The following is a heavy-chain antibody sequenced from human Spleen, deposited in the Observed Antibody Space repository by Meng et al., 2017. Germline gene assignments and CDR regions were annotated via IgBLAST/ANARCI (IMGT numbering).Heavy chain of an antibody. V-gene: IGHV4-34*01. J-gene: IGHJ4*02. CDR1: GGSFSDYY. CDR3: ARGPTTMAHDFDY. D-gene: IGHD4-11*01. Sequence: QLHLQHGAAGLLNPSETLSLTCVVSGGSFSDYYWSWIRQPPGKGLEWIGEINHSGSTNYNPSLESRATISVDTSQNNLSLKLSSVTAADSAVYYCARGPTTMAHDFDYWGQGTLVTVSS. CDR2: INHSGST.